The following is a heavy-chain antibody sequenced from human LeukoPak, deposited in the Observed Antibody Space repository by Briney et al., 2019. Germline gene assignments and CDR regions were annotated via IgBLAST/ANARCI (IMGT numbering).Heavy chain of an antibody. CDR3: ARGGHYDSVWGRYRQKDGFDY. Sequence: GGSLRLSCAASRFTFSSYSMNWVRQAPGKGLEWVLYISSSSSIRYYADSVKGRFTISRDNAKNSLYLQMNSLRVEDTAVYYCARGGHYDSVWGRYRQKDGFDYWGQGNPGHRLL. D-gene: IGHD3-16*02. J-gene: IGHJ4*02. CDR2: ISSSSSIR. CDR1: RFTFSSYS. V-gene: IGHV3-48*01.